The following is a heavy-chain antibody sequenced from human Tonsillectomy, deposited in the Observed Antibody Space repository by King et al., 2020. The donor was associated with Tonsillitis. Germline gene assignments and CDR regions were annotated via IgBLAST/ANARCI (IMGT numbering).Heavy chain of an antibody. D-gene: IGHD2-2*01. V-gene: IGHV3-30*18. CDR2: ISYDGSKK. Sequence: HVQLVESGGGVVQPGRSLRLSCAASGFTFSSYGMHWVRQAPGKGLEWVAVISYDGSKKYYADSVKGRLTISRDNSKNTLYVQMNSLRAEDTAVYYCANTGYCSTTSCPDYYYYGMDVWGQGTTVTVSS. J-gene: IGHJ6*02. CDR3: ANTGYCSTTSCPDYYYYGMDV. CDR1: GFTFSSYG.